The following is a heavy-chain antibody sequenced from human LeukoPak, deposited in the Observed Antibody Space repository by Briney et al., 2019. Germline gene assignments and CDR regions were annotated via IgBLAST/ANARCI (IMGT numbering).Heavy chain of an antibody. J-gene: IGHJ4*02. CDR1: GYSISSGYY. CDR3: ARQKGYYYDSKGPYFDY. V-gene: IGHV4-38-2*01. CDR2: IYHSGST. D-gene: IGHD3-22*01. Sequence: ASETLSLTCAVSGYSISSGYYWGWIRQPPGEGLEWIGSIYHSGSTYYNPSLKSRVTISVDTSKNQFSLKLSSVTAADTAVYYCARQKGYYYDSKGPYFDYWGQGTLVTVSS.